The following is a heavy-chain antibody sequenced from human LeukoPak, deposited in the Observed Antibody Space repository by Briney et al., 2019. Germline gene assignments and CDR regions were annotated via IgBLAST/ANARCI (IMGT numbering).Heavy chain of an antibody. CDR1: GFTFSSDW. CDR2: IKQDGSEK. CDR3: AKDVSRILTGARNYFDS. D-gene: IGHD3-9*01. J-gene: IGHJ4*02. V-gene: IGHV3-7*04. Sequence: GGSLRLSCAASGFTFSSDWMVWVRQAPGKGLEWVANIKQDGSEKYYVDSVKGRFTISRDNAKNSLYLQMNSLRAEDTAVYYCAKDVSRILTGARNYFDSWGQGTLVTVSS.